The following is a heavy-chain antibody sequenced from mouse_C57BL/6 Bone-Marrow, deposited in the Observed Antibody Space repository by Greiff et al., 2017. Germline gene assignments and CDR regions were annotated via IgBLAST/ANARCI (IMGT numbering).Heavy chain of an antibody. V-gene: IGHV1-50*01. J-gene: IGHJ1*03. Sequence: QVQLQQPGAELVKPGASVKLSCKASGYTFTSYWMQWVKQRPGQGLEWIGEIDPSDSYTNYNQKFKGKATLTVDTSSSTAYMQLSSLTSEDSAVYYCAREGVTGRYFDVWGTGTTVTVSS. CDR1: GYTFTSYW. CDR3: AREGVTGRYFDV. CDR2: IDPSDSYT. D-gene: IGHD4-1*01.